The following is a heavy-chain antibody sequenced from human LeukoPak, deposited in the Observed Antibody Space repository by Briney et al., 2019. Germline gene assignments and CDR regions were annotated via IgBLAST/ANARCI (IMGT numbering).Heavy chain of an antibody. Sequence: PSQTLSLTCAISGDSVSSYSVAWNWIRQSPSRGLEWLGRTYYRSKWYDDYALSVKSRITINPDKSKNQFSLHLNSVTPEDTAVYYCAREATGFLSWGQGTLVTVSS. CDR3: AREATGFLS. CDR1: GDSVSSYSVA. CDR2: TYYRSKWYD. J-gene: IGHJ5*02. V-gene: IGHV6-1*01. D-gene: IGHD1-1*01.